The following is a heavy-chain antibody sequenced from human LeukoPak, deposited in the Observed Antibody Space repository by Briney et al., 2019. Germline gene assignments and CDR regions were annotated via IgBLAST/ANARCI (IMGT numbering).Heavy chain of an antibody. D-gene: IGHD6-13*01. CDR3: ARDSSYTTSWPFDY. V-gene: IGHV4-34*01. Sequence: PSETLSLTCAVYGGSFSGYYWSWIRQPPGKGLEWIGEINHSGSTNYNPSLKSRVTVSVDTSKNQFSLKLSSVTAADTAVYYCARDSSYTTSWPFDYWGQGNLVTVSS. J-gene: IGHJ4*02. CDR1: GGSFSGYY. CDR2: INHSGST.